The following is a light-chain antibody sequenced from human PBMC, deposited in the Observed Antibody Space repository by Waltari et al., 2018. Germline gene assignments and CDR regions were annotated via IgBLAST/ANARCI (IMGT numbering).Light chain of an antibody. CDR1: RSVSSNY. CDR2: DAS. Sequence: EIVLTQSPGTLSLSPGERATLSCRASRSVSSNYLAWYQQKRGQAPRRLIYDASNRATGIADRFSGSGSETDFTLTISRLEPEDFAVFYCQQYGTSPVTFGGGTKVEIK. J-gene: IGKJ4*01. V-gene: IGKV3-20*01. CDR3: QQYGTSPVT.